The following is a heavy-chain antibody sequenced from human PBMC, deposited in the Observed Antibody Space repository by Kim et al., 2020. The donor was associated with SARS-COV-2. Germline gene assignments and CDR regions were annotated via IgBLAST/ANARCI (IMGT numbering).Heavy chain of an antibody. CDR2: IYYSGST. J-gene: IGHJ4*02. CDR3: ARGSGTYYNDFDY. CDR1: DASISSYY. Sequence: SETLSLTCSVSDASISSYYWTWIRQPPGKGLEWIGYIYYSGSTNYNPSLKSRVSISLDTSKNQFSLNLTSVTAADTAVYFCARGSGTYYNDFDYWGQGTLVTVSS. V-gene: IGHV4-59*01. D-gene: IGHD3-10*01.